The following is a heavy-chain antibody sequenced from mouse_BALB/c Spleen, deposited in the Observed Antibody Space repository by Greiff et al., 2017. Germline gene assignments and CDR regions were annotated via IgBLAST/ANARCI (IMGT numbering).Heavy chain of an antibody. CDR1: GYTFTSYW. CDR2: INPSTGYT. D-gene: IGHD3-2*01. Sequence: QVQLQQSGAELAKPGASVKMSCKASGYTFTSYWMHWVKQRPGQGLEWIGYINPSTGYTEYNQKFKDKATLTADKSSSTAYMQLSSLTSEDSAVYYCARDSSGYDDYWGQGTTLTVSS. V-gene: IGHV1-7*01. CDR3: ARDSSGYDDY. J-gene: IGHJ2*01.